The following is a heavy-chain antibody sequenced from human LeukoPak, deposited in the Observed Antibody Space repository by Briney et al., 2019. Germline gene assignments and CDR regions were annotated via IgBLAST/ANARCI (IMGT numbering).Heavy chain of an antibody. CDR1: GFTFSDYY. Sequence: GGSLRLSCAASGFTFSDYYMSWIRQAPGEGLEWVSYISSSSSYTNYADSVKGRFTISRDNAKNSLYLQMNSLRAEDTAVYYCARDFPYGSGSYYYYYGMDVWGKGTTVTVSS. V-gene: IGHV3-11*06. CDR3: ARDFPYGSGSYYYYYGMDV. CDR2: ISSSSSYT. D-gene: IGHD3-10*01. J-gene: IGHJ6*04.